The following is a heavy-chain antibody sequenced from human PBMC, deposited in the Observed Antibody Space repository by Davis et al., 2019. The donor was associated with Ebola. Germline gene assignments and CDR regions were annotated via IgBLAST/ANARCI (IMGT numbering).Heavy chain of an antibody. CDR2: MSYDGSKE. D-gene: IGHD1-26*01. CDR3: ARAVGSAQRAYYDY. Sequence: GESLKISCAASGFTFSRFGMHWVRQVPGRGLEWVAVMSYDGSKEYYRDSVKGRFTITRDNSKSTLYLQMNSLRVEDTAVYYCARAVGSAQRAYYDYWGQGTLVTVSS. CDR1: GFTFSRFG. J-gene: IGHJ4*02. V-gene: IGHV3-30*03.